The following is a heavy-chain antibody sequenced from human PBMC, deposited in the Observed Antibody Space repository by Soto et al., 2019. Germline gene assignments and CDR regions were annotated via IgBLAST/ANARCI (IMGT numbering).Heavy chain of an antibody. D-gene: IGHD3-22*01. CDR2: IIPIFGTA. Sequence: GASVKVSCKASGGTFSSYAISWVRQAPGQGLEWMGGIIPIFGTANYAQKFQGRVTITADKSTSTAYMELSSLRSEDTAVYYCARVAYDSSGFDYWGQGTLVTSPQ. CDR1: GGTFSSYA. V-gene: IGHV1-69*06. CDR3: ARVAYDSSGFDY. J-gene: IGHJ4*02.